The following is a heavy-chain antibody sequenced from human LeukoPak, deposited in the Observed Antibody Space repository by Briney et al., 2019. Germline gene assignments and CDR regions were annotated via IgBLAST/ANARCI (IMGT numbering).Heavy chain of an antibody. CDR1: GGSISSYY. D-gene: IGHD7-27*01. J-gene: IGHJ3*02. V-gene: IGHV4-59*01. CDR3: ARDGPPGAYDI. Sequence: SETLSLTFTVSGGSISSYYWSWIRQPPGKGLEWIGYIYYSGSTNYNPSLKSRVIISVDTSKNQFSLKLSSVTAADTAVYYCARDGPPGAYDIWGQGTMVTVSS. CDR2: IYYSGST.